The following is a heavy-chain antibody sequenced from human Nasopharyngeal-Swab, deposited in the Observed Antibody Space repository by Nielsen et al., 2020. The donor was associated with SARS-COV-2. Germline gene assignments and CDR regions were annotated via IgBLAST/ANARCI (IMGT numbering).Heavy chain of an antibody. Sequence: GGSLRLSCAASGFTFSSYSMNWVRQAPGKGLEWVSYISSSSSTIYYADSVKGRFTISRDNAKNSLYLQMTSLRDEDTAVYYCARRDTGGMDVWGQGTTVTVSS. CDR1: GFTFSSYS. CDR2: ISSSSSTI. D-gene: IGHD5-18*01. CDR3: ARRDTGGMDV. V-gene: IGHV3-48*02. J-gene: IGHJ6*02.